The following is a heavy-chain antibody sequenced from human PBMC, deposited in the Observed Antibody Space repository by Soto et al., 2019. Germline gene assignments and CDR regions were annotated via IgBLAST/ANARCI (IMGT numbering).Heavy chain of an antibody. Sequence: PSETLSLTCSVSGGSIRSSSYCWGWIRQPPGEGLEWIGSIHYSGSTYYNPSLKSRVTISVDTSKHQFSLRLSSVTAADSAVYYCARGPYSSGWYEGFDPWGHGTLVTVSS. D-gene: IGHD6-19*01. CDR2: IHYSGST. J-gene: IGHJ5*02. CDR3: ARGPYSSGWYEGFDP. V-gene: IGHV4-39*01. CDR1: GGSIRSSSYC.